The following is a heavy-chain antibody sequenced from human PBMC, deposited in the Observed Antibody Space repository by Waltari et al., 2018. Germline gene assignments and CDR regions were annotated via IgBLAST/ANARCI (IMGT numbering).Heavy chain of an antibody. D-gene: IGHD5-12*01. J-gene: IGHJ4*01. CDR1: GGSFRGSY. CDR2: INHSGST. Sequence: QVQLRQWGAGLLKPSETLSLTCAVYGGSFRGSYWSWVRQPPGKGLEWIAEINHSGSTNYSPSLKSRVIISVDTSKNQFSLRLTTVTAADTAVYYCARIREMAAINYFDSWGHGTLVTVSP. CDR3: ARIREMAAINYFDS. V-gene: IGHV4-34*02.